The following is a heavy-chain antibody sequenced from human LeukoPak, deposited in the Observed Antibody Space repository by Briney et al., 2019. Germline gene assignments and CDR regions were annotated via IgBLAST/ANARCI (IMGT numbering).Heavy chain of an antibody. CDR2: IYPGDSKT. J-gene: IGHJ6*02. V-gene: IGHV5-51*01. CDR1: GYNFTTKW. Sequence: GESLKISCQGSGYNFTTKWIGWVRRMPGKGLEWMGIIYPGDSKTIYSPSFQGQVFISADRSIRTAYLQWRSLKASDTAMYYCARHESVFSMDVWGQGTTVTVSS. CDR3: ARHESVFSMDV.